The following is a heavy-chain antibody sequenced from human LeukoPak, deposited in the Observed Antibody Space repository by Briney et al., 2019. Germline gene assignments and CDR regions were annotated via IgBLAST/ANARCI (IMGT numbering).Heavy chain of an antibody. J-gene: IGHJ4*02. D-gene: IGHD4-17*01. Sequence: PSETLSLTCTVSGGSISSYYWSWLRQPPWKGQEWIGYIYYSGSTNYNPSLKSRVTISVDTSKNQFSLKLSSVTAADTAVYSCARVRYGDCFDYWGQGTLVTVSS. CDR2: IYYSGST. CDR3: ARVRYGDCFDY. V-gene: IGHV4-59*01. CDR1: GGSISSYY.